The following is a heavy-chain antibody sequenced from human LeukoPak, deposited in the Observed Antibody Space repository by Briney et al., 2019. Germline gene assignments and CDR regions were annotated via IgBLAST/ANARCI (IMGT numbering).Heavy chain of an antibody. J-gene: IGHJ3*02. CDR1: GDSLTSHF. D-gene: IGHD5-24*01. Sequence: SETLSLTCNVSGDSLTSHFWRWIRQTPGKGLEWIGYVFHSGTTNYSPSLKSRVTISLDTSKKQFYLMLASVTAADTALYYCARRMATVTDAFDIWGRGTMVSVSS. CDR2: VFHSGTT. CDR3: ARRMATVTDAFDI. V-gene: IGHV4-59*08.